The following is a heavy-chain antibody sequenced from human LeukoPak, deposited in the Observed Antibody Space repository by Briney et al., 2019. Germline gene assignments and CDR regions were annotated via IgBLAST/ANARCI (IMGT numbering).Heavy chain of an antibody. V-gene: IGHV4-59*01. CDR3: AGEGYDSSGYVDY. CDR1: GGSISSYY. Sequence: SSETLSLTCTVSGGSISSYYWSWIRQPPGKGLEWSGYIYYSGSTNYNPSLKSRVTISVDTSKNQFSLKLSSVTAADTAVYYCAGEGYDSSGYVDYWGQGALVTVSS. CDR2: IYYSGST. J-gene: IGHJ4*02. D-gene: IGHD3-22*01.